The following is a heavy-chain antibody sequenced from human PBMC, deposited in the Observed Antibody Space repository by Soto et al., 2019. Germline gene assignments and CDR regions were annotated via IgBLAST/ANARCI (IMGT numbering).Heavy chain of an antibody. D-gene: IGHD6-13*01. CDR1: GGSISSYY. CDR2: IYYSGST. J-gene: IGHJ4*02. CDR3: ARAPGYSSSWYIDY. V-gene: IGHV4-59*01. Sequence: SETLSLTCTVCGGSISSYYWSWIRQPPGKGLEWIGYIYYSGSTNYNPSLKSRVTISVDTSKNQFSLKLSSVTAADTAVYYCARAPGYSSSWYIDYWGQGTLVTVSS.